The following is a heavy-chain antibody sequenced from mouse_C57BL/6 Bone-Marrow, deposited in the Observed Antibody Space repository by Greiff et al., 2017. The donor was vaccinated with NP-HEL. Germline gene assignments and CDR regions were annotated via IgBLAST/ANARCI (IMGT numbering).Heavy chain of an antibody. J-gene: IGHJ1*03. CDR3: ASGGTTVVATYWYFDV. Sequence: QVQLKESGAELVKPGASVKISCKASGYAFSSYWMNWVKQRPGKGLEWIGQIYPGDGDTNYNGKFKGKATLTADKSSSTAYMQLSSLTSEDSAVYFCASGGTTVVATYWYFDVWGTGTTVTVSS. CDR1: GYAFSSYW. CDR2: IYPGDGDT. D-gene: IGHD1-1*01. V-gene: IGHV1-80*01.